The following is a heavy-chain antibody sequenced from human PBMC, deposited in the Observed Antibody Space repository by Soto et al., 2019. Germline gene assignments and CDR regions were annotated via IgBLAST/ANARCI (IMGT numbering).Heavy chain of an antibody. V-gene: IGHV3-23*01. J-gene: IGHJ6*02. CDR1: GFTFSSYA. CDR3: AKDELRVLRFLEWSIYGMDV. D-gene: IGHD3-3*01. CDR2: ISGSGGST. Sequence: GGSLRLSCAASGFTFSSYAMSWVRQAPGKGLEWVSAISGSGGSTYYADSVKGRFTISRDNSKNTLYLQMNSLRAEDTAVYYCAKDELRVLRFLEWSIYGMDVWGQGTTVTVSS.